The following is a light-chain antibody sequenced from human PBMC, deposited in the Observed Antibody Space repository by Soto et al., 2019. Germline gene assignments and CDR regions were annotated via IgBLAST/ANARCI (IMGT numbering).Light chain of an antibody. CDR1: QSVRSN. CDR3: QQYNNWPPYT. J-gene: IGKJ2*01. V-gene: IGKV3-15*01. Sequence: EIVLTQSPGTLSLSPGERATLSCRASQSVRSNYIAWYQQKPGQAPRLLIYGASARATGIPARFSGSGSGTDFTLTISSLQSEDFAVYYCQQYNNWPPYTFGQGTKLEIK. CDR2: GAS.